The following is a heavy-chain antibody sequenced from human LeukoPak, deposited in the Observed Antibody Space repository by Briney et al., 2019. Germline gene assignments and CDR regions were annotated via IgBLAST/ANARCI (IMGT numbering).Heavy chain of an antibody. CDR1: GGSISSSSYY. CDR2: IYYSGST. V-gene: IGHV4-39*01. Sequence: PSETLSPTCTVSGGSISSSSYYWGWIRQPPGKGLEWIGSIYYSGSTYYNPSLKSRVTISVDTSKNQFSLKLSSVTAADTAVYYCARLPGSYFDYWGQGTLVTVSS. J-gene: IGHJ4*02. CDR3: ARLPGSYFDY.